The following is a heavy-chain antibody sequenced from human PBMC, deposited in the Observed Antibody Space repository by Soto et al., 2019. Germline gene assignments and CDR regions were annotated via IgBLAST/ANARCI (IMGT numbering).Heavy chain of an antibody. D-gene: IGHD3-10*01. CDR3: ARERGFLSDALDI. CDR2: TYYRSQWHN. Sequence: QVQLQQSGPGLVKPSQTLSLTCAISGDIVFSNTATWNWIRQSPSRGLEWLGRTYYRSQWHNDYAESVKSRITTNPDTSKNQFSLQLNSVTPEDTAVYYCARERGFLSDALDIWGRGTMVTVSS. CDR1: GDIVFSNTAT. J-gene: IGHJ3*02. V-gene: IGHV6-1*01.